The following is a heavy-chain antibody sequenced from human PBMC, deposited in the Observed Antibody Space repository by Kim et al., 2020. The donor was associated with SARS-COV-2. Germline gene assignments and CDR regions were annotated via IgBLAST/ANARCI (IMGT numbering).Heavy chain of an antibody. J-gene: IGHJ6*03. Sequence: SETLSLTCTVSGGSISSYYWSWIRQPPGKGLEWIGYIYYSGSTNYNPSLKSRVTISVDTSKNQFSLKLSSVTAADTAVYYCASSHTYDFWSGYYSSYYYYYMDVWGKGTTVTVSS. D-gene: IGHD3-3*01. V-gene: IGHV4-59*08. CDR2: IYYSGST. CDR1: GGSISSYY. CDR3: ASSHTYDFWSGYYSSYYYYYMDV.